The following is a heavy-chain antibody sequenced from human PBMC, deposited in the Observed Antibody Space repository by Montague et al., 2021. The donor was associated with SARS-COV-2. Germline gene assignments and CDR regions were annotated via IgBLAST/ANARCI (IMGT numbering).Heavy chain of an antibody. D-gene: IGHD2-15*01. CDR3: GPLGHCSGDDCYA. V-gene: IGHV4-34*01. CDR1: ESWYTGAY. J-gene: IGHJ5*02. CDR2: ISHKKST. Sequence: SETLSLTCAILESWYTGAYRKCTRLYSRHHREWNAEISHKKSTNYNPSLKNRVTISADTSKKEFSLHLRSVTAAETGVYYFGPLGHCSGDDCYAWSQGTLVTVSS.